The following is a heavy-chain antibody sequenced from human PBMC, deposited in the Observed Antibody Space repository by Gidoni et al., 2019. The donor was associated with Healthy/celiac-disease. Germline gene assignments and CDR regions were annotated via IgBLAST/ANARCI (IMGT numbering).Heavy chain of an antibody. D-gene: IGHD5-12*01. V-gene: IGHV3-48*02. Sequence: EVQLVESGGGLVQPGGSLRLSCAASGVTFSSYSMNWVRHAPGKGLEWVSYISSSSSNIYYADSVKGRFTISRDNAKNSRYLQMNSLRDEDTAVYYCASSGYDYFDYWGQGTLVTVSS. CDR1: GVTFSSYS. J-gene: IGHJ4*02. CDR2: ISSSSSNI. CDR3: ASSGYDYFDY.